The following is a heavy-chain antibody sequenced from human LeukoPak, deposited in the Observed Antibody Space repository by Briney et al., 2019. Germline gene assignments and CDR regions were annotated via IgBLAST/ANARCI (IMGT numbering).Heavy chain of an antibody. CDR1: GFTFSDYY. CDR3: ARVHSSRPW. CDR2: ISSSSSYT. J-gene: IGHJ6*02. D-gene: IGHD6-13*01. V-gene: IGHV3-11*06. Sequence: GGSLRLSCAASGFTFSDYYMSRIRQAPGKGLEWVSYISSSSSYTNYADSVKGRFTISRDNAKNSLYLQMNSLRAEDTAVYYCARVHSSRPWWGQGTTVTVSS.